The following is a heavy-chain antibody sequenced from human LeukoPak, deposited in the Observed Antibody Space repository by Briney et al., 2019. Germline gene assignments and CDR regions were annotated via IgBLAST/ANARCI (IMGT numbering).Heavy chain of an antibody. V-gene: IGHV3-49*04. CDR3: TRRYNYDTSGYYYVRDAFDI. J-gene: IGHJ3*02. CDR1: GFTFSLTY. Sequence: GGSLRLSCAASGFTFSLTYMAWVRQAPGKGLEWVGFIRSKTYGGTTKYAASVKGRFTISRDDSKSIAYLQMNSLKTEDTAVYYCTRRYNYDTSGYYYVRDAFDIWGQGTMVTVSS. CDR2: IRSKTYGGTT. D-gene: IGHD3-22*01.